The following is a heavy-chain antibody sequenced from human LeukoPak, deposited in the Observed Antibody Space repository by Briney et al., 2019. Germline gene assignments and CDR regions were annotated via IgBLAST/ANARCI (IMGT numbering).Heavy chain of an antibody. D-gene: IGHD2-15*01. CDR1: GVTFSSYE. CDR3: ARGVGCDY. CDR2: IRSSGSTI. V-gene: IGHV3-48*03. Sequence: PGGCLRLSCAASGVTFSSYEMSWVRQAPGKGLEWVSYIRSSGSTIYYANSVKGRFTISRDNAKNSLYLQMNSLRAEDTAVYYCARGVGCDYWGQGTLVTVSS. J-gene: IGHJ4*02.